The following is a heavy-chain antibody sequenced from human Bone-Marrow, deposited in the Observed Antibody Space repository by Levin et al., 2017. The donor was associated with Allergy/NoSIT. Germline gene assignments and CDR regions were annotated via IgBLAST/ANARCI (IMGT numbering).Heavy chain of an antibody. CDR1: GFPFSSDG. J-gene: IGHJ3*01. V-gene: IGHV3-23*01. D-gene: IGHD3-9*01. CDR2: ISNGGIT. Sequence: AASVKVSCAISGFPFSSDGMNWVRQAPGKGLEWVSTISNGGITYYADSVRGRFTISRDNSKSALYLQLNSLRAEDTAIYYCATSSIFRAFDFWGQGTVVTVSS. CDR3: ATSSIFRAFDF.